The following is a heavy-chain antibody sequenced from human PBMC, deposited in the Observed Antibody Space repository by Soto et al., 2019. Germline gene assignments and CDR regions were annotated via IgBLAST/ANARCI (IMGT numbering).Heavy chain of an antibody. Sequence: SETLSLTCTVSGGSMSRYYWSWIRQAPGKGLEWIGYIYYSGHTNHNPSLKSRITITVDTSKNQFSLKLSSVTAADTAVYYCARGIATTEMDVWGQGTTVTVSS. J-gene: IGHJ6*02. CDR3: ARGIATTEMDV. V-gene: IGHV4-59*01. D-gene: IGHD6-13*01. CDR2: IYYSGHT. CDR1: GGSMSRYY.